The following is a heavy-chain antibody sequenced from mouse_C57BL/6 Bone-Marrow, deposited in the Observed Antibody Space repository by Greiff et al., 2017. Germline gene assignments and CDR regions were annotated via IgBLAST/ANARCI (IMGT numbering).Heavy chain of an antibody. CDR3: ARSRAPFAY. CDR2: ISDGGSYT. D-gene: IGHD1-1*01. V-gene: IGHV5-4*03. J-gene: IGHJ3*01. Sequence: EVMLVESGGGLVKPGGSLKLSCAASGFTFSSYAMSWVRQTPEKRLEWVATISDGGSYTYYPDNVKGRFTISRDNAKNNLSLQMSHLKSEDTAMYYCARSRAPFAYWGQGTLVTVSA. CDR1: GFTFSSYA.